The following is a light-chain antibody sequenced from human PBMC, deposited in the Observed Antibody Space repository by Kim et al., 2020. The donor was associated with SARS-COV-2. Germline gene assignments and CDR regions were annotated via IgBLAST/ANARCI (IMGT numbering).Light chain of an antibody. Sequence: SVGDRVTITCRASENINSWLAWHQQKPGKAPKLLIHKASVLKEGVPSRFSGSESGTEFTLTISSLQPDDSATYYCQHYGTRSGNGIFGRGTKLEI. V-gene: IGKV1-5*03. CDR2: KAS. J-gene: IGKJ2*01. CDR3: QHYGTRSGNGI. CDR1: ENINSW.